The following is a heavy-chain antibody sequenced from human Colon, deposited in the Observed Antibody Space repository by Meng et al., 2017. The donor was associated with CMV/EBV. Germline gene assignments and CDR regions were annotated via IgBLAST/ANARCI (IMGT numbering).Heavy chain of an antibody. J-gene: IGHJ5*02. CDR1: GYSISSGYY. V-gene: IGHV4-38-2*02. CDR3: ARGGYYGSGRDWFDP. Sequence: SETLSLTCTVSGYSISSGYYWGWIRQPPGKGLEWIGSIYHSGSTYYNPSLKSRVTISVDTSKNQFSLKLSSVTAADTAVYYCARGGYYGSGRDWFDPWGQGTLVTVS. D-gene: IGHD3-10*01. CDR2: IYHSGST.